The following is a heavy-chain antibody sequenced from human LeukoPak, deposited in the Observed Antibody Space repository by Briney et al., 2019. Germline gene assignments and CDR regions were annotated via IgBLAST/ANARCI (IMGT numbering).Heavy chain of an antibody. J-gene: IGHJ1*01. CDR1: GDSISSSSYY. Sequence: PSETLSVTCTISGDSISSSSYYWDWIRQCPGKGLEWIGTIYYSGSTYYNASLKSRLFISIDTSNNQFSLRLSFATAADTAVYYCARRRYYDSTGYLDWGQGTLITVSS. CDR3: ARRRYYDSTGYLD. D-gene: IGHD3-22*01. V-gene: IGHV4-39*01. CDR2: IYYSGST.